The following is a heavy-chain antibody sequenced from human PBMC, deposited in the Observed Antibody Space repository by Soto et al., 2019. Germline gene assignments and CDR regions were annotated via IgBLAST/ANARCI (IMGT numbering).Heavy chain of an antibody. V-gene: IGHV1-3*01. CDR3: ARDLPGDNWFDP. CDR2: INAGNGNT. CDR1: GYTFNTCA. J-gene: IGHJ5*02. Sequence: GASVKVSCKASGYTFNTCAMHWVRQAPGQGLEWMGWINAGNGNTKYPQKFQGRVTITRDTSASTAYMELSSLTSEDTAVYYCARDLPGDNWFDPWGQGTLVTVPS.